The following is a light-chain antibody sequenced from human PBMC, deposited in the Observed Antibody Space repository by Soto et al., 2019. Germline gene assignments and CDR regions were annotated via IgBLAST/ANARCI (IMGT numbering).Light chain of an antibody. CDR3: HHSYSVPIT. J-gene: IGKJ5*01. CDR2: GAS. CDR1: QNINRY. V-gene: IGKV1-39*01. Sequence: DIQMSPSPSSLSASVGDRVTITCRASQNINRYVSWFQQKPGKAPHLLIFGASNLQSGVPSRFSGSGSVTEFTLTISNLQPEYCVTYYCHHSYSVPITFGQGTRLEIK.